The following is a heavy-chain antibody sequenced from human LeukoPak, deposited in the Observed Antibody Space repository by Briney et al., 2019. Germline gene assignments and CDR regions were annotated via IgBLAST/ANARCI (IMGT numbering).Heavy chain of an antibody. CDR1: GFTFSSYA. V-gene: IGHV3-23*01. CDR2: ISGSGGST. J-gene: IGHJ6*03. CDR3: AKVHDFWSDYSGRYDYYYMDV. D-gene: IGHD3-3*01. Sequence: TGGSLRLSCAAAGFTFSSYAMSWVRQAPGKGLEWVSAISGSGGSTYYADSVKGRFTISRDNSKNTLYLQMNSLRAEDTAVYYCAKVHDFWSDYSGRYDYYYMDVWGKGTTVTVSS.